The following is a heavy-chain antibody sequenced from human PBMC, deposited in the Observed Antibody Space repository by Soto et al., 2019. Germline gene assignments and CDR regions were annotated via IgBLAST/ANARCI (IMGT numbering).Heavy chain of an antibody. V-gene: IGHV3-15*07. CDR3: ATEPYYYDSSGFDA. Sequence: EVQLVESGGDLVKPGGSLRLSCAASGFTLSNAYMNWVRQAPGKGLEWVGRIKRKTDGGKTDYAAPVKGRFTISKDESKDTLYLQMNSLKPEDTAVYYCATEPYYYDSSGFDAWGQGTLVTVSS. CDR1: GFTLSNAY. J-gene: IGHJ4*02. CDR2: IKRKTDGGKT. D-gene: IGHD3-22*01.